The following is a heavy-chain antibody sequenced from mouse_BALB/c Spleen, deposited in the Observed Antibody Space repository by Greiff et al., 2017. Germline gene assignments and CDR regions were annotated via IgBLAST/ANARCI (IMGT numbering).Heavy chain of an antibody. CDR3: ERNYDY. CDR2: IYPGGGYT. V-gene: IGHV1-63*02. CDR1: GYTFTNYW. D-gene: IGHD2-1*01. J-gene: IGHJ2*01. Sequence: VQVVESGAELVRPGTSVKISCKASGYTFTNYWLGWVKQRPGHGLEWIGDIYPGGGYTNYNEKFKGKATLTADTSSSTAYMQLSSLTSEDSAVYFCERNYDYWGQGTTLTVSS.